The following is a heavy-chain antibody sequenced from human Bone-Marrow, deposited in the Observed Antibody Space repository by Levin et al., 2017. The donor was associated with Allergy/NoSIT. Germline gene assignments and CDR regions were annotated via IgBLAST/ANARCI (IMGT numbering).Heavy chain of an antibody. D-gene: IGHD6-25*01. J-gene: IGHJ5*01. Sequence: SLKISCAASGFTFDDYAMHWVRQAPGKGLEWVSAISWNSGNIAYADSVKGRFITSRDNAKNSLYLEMISLRPDDTAFYYCTKDPGSDIATPHTLGGLDSWGQGTLVTVTS. V-gene: IGHV3-9*01. CDR3: TKDPGSDIATPHTLGGLDS. CDR2: ISWNSGNI. CDR1: GFTFDDYA.